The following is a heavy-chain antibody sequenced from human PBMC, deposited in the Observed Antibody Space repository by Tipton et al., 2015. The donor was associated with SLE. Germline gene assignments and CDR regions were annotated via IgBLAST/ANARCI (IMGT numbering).Heavy chain of an antibody. CDR3: ATEGSGWSHYMDV. J-gene: IGHJ6*03. V-gene: IGHV4-59*01. CDR2: IYYSGST. Sequence: TLSLTCTVPGGSISPYYWTWVRQPPGKGLEWIGFIYYSGSTNYNPSLKSRVTISVDTSKNQFSLKLSSVTTADTAVYYCATEGSGWSHYMDVWGKGTTVTVSS. CDR1: GGSISPYY. D-gene: IGHD6-19*01.